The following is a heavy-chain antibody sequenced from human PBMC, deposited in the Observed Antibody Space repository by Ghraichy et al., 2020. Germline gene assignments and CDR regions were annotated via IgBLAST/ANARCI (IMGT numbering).Heavy chain of an antibody. D-gene: IGHD6-19*01. V-gene: IGHV3-64D*06. J-gene: IGHJ4*02. CDR1: GFTFSSYA. Sequence: GGSLRLSCSASGFTFSSYAMHWVRQAPGKGLEYVSAISSNGGSTYYADSVKGRFTISRDNSKNTLYLQMSSLRAEDTAVYYCVKGARVGYSSAGDYWGQGTLVTVSS. CDR3: VKGARVGYSSAGDY. CDR2: ISSNGGST.